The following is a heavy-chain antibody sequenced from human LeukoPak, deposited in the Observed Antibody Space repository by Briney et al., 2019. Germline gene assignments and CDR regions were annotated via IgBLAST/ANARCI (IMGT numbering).Heavy chain of an antibody. CDR3: AREPDDIITNLLPHDAFDI. CDR1: GYTFTSYA. Sequence: ASVKVSCKSSGYTFTSYAMNWVRQAPGQGLEWMGWINPNSGGTKYVQKFQGRVTMTRDTSISTAYMELSSLRSDDTAVYYCAREPDDIITNLLPHDAFDIWGQGTMVTVSS. J-gene: IGHJ3*02. V-gene: IGHV1-2*02. CDR2: INPNSGGT. D-gene: IGHD3-22*01.